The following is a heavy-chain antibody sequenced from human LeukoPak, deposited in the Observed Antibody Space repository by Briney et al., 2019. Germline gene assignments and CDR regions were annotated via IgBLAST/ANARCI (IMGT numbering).Heavy chain of an antibody. CDR1: GFTFSSYW. V-gene: IGHV3-7*03. J-gene: IGHJ5*02. CDR3: ASGGYYDSSGYYDP. Sequence: GGSLRLSCAASGFTFSSYWTSWVRQAPGKGLEWVANIKQDGSEKYYVDSVKGRFTISRDNAKNSLYLQMNSLRAEDTAVYYCASGGYYDSSGYYDPWGQGTLVTVSS. CDR2: IKQDGSEK. D-gene: IGHD3-22*01.